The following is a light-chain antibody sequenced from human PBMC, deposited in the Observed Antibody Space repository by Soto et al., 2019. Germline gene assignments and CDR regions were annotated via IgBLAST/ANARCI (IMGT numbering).Light chain of an antibody. CDR1: QSVSSSY. J-gene: IGKJ1*01. CDR3: QQYGSSWT. Sequence: EIVLTQSPGTLSLSPGERATLSCRASQSVSSSYLAWYQQKPGQDPRLLIYGASSRATGIPDRFSGSGAGTDFTLTISRLEPEDFALSYCQQYGSSWTFGQGTKGEI. CDR2: GAS. V-gene: IGKV3-20*01.